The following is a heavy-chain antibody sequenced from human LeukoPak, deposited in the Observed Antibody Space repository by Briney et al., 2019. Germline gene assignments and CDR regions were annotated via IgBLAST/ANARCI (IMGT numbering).Heavy chain of an antibody. Sequence: PSETLSLTCTVSGGSIRSTSYYWGWIRQPPGKGLEWIGSIYYSGSTYYNPSLKSRVTISVDTSKNQFSLKLSSVTAADMAVYYCGRLFYDFWSGHYYYYMDVWGKGTTVTVSS. V-gene: IGHV4-39*01. J-gene: IGHJ6*03. CDR1: GGSIRSTSYY. CDR3: GRLFYDFWSGHYYYYMDV. CDR2: IYYSGST. D-gene: IGHD3-3*01.